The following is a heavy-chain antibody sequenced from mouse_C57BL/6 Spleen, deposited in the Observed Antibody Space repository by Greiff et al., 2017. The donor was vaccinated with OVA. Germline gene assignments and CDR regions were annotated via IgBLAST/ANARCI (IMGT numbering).Heavy chain of an antibody. J-gene: IGHJ1*03. V-gene: IGHV1-69*01. D-gene: IGHD1-1*01. CDR3: ARDYGSSLSYWYFDV. CDR1: GYTFTSYW. CDR2: IDPSDSYT. Sequence: QFQLQQPGAELVMPGASVKLSCKASGYTFTSYWMHWVKQRPGQGLEWIGEIDPSDSYTNYNQKFKGKSTLTVDKSSSTAYMQLSSLTSEDSAVYYCARDYGSSLSYWYFDVWGTGTTVTVSS.